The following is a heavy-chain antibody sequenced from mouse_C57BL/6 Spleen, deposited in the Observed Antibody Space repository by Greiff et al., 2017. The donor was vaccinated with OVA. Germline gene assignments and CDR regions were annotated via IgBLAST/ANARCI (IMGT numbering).Heavy chain of an antibody. V-gene: IGHV1-54*01. CDR2: INPGSGGT. Sequence: VQLQQSGAELVRPGTSVKVSCKASGYAFTNYLIEWVKQRPGQGLEWIGVINPGSGGTNYNEKFKGKATLTADKSSSTAYMQLSSLTSEDSAVYFCAGEAGDCPFAYWGQGTLVTVSA. D-gene: IGHD6-1*01. CDR3: AGEAGDCPFAY. CDR1: GYAFTNYL. J-gene: IGHJ3*01.